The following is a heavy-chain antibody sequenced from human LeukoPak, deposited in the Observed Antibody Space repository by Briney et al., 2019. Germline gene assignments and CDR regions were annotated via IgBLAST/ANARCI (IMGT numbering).Heavy chain of an antibody. J-gene: IGHJ4*02. V-gene: IGHV3-30*02. CDR1: GFTFSRSG. D-gene: IGHD6-13*01. Sequence: GRSLRLSCAASGFTFSRSGMHWVRQAPGKGLEWVTFIGYDGSKIYYADSVKGRFTISRDNSKNTLYLQMNSLRAEDTAVYYCARGRGIGYSSSWYWDWGQGTLVTVSS. CDR3: ARGRGIGYSSSWYWD. CDR2: IGYDGSKI.